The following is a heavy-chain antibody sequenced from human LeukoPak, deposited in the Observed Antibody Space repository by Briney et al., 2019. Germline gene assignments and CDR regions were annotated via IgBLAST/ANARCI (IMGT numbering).Heavy chain of an antibody. Sequence: PGGSLRLSCAASGFTFSSYRMHWVRHAPGKGLVWVSCINSDGSSTSYADSVKGRFTISRDNAKNTLYLQMNSLRAEDTAVYYCARGEYYDFWSGYYNFDYWGQGTLVTVSS. J-gene: IGHJ4*02. CDR1: GFTFSSYR. CDR3: ARGEYYDFWSGYYNFDY. D-gene: IGHD3-3*01. CDR2: INSDGSST. V-gene: IGHV3-74*01.